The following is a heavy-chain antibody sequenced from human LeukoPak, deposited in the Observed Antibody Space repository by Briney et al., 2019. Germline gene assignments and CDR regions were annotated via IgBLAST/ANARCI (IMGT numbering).Heavy chain of an antibody. Sequence: GVSLRLSCTASGITFGDYAVTWVRQAPGKGLEWVASFTGRHSGGTTEYAAPVRGRFTISIDDSKSIAYLQMNRLTIEDTATYFCHRWTTVTTFDNWGQGTLVIV. D-gene: IGHD4-17*01. CDR1: GITFGDYA. J-gene: IGHJ4*02. CDR2: FTGRHSGGTT. CDR3: HRWTTVTTFDN. V-gene: IGHV3-49*04.